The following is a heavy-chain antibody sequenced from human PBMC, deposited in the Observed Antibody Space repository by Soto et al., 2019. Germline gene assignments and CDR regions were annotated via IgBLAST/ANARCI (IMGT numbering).Heavy chain of an antibody. CDR1: GFTFSSYA. V-gene: IGHV3-23*01. Sequence: QAGGSLRLSCAASGFTFSSYAMSWVRQAPGKGLEWVSAISGSGGSTYYADSVKGRFTISRDNSKNTLYLQMNSLRAEDTAVYYCAKAPPVTTIFLLDYWGQGTLVTVSS. J-gene: IGHJ4*02. CDR2: ISGSGGST. CDR3: AKAPPVTTIFLLDY. D-gene: IGHD4-17*01.